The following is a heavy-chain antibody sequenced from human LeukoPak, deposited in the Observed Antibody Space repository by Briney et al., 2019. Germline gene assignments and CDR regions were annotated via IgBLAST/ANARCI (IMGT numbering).Heavy chain of an antibody. CDR2: IYYSGST. V-gene: IGHV4-39*01. D-gene: IGHD3-3*01. CDR1: GGSISIINHY. Sequence: SETLSLTCIVSGGSISIINHYWGWVRQPPGKGLEWIASIYYSGSTYYSPSLKSRVSISIDTSKNQFSLKLSSVTAAGTAVYYCTRRGAGYEPIDYWGQGTLVTVSS. CDR3: TRRGAGYEPIDY. J-gene: IGHJ4*02.